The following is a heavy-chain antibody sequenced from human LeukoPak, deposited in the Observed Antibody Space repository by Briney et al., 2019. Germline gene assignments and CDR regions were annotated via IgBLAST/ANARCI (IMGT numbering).Heavy chain of an antibody. CDR1: GYTLTELS. CDR3: ARFLGLSGPNWFDP. Sequence: ASVKVSCKVSGYTLTELSMHWVRQAPGQGLEWMGGIIPIFGTANYAQKFQGRVTITADESTSTAYMELSSLRSEDTAVYYCARFLGLSGPNWFDPWGQGTLVTVSS. V-gene: IGHV1-69*13. J-gene: IGHJ5*02. D-gene: IGHD3/OR15-3a*01. CDR2: IIPIFGTA.